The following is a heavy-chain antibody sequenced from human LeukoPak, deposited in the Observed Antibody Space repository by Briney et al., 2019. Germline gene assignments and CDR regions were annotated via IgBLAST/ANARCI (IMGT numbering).Heavy chain of an antibody. J-gene: IGHJ4*02. V-gene: IGHV3-23*01. CDR2: SSDSGGNT. CDR3: ARGGYHASFDY. CDR1: GFTFSSYA. D-gene: IGHD1-26*01. Sequence: PGESLRLSCAASGFTFSSYAMSWVRQAPGKGLEWVSTSSDSGGNTYYADSVKGRSTISRDNSKNTLYLQMNSLRAEDTAVYYCARGGYHASFDYWGQETLVTVSS.